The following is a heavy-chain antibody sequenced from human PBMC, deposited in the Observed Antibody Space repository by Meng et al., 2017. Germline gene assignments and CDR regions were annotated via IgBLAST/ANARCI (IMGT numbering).Heavy chain of an antibody. CDR2: IIPICGTA. CDR1: GGTFSSYA. CDR3: AGSVESTGACYDFWTDYYYCGMDV. Sequence: SAKVSCKASGGTFSSYAISWVRQAPGQGLEWMGGIIPICGTANYAQKSQGRVTITADESTSTAYMELSSLGSEDTTVYYCAGSVESTGACYDFWTDYYYCGMDVWGQGTTVTVSS. J-gene: IGHJ6*02. D-gene: IGHD3-3*01. V-gene: IGHV1-69*13.